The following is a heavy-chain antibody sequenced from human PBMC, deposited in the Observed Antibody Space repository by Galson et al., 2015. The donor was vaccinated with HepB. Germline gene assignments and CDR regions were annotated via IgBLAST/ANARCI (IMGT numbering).Heavy chain of an antibody. CDR2: ISHDGSNK. Sequence: SLRLSCAASGFTFSTFAMHWVRQAPGKGLEWVAIISHDGSNKYYADSVKGRFTISRDNSKNTLYLQMYSLRPEDTAVFYCARERIATAGWFDPWGQGTLVTVSS. J-gene: IGHJ5*02. CDR3: ARERIATAGWFDP. D-gene: IGHD6-13*01. CDR1: GFTFSTFA. V-gene: IGHV3-30*04.